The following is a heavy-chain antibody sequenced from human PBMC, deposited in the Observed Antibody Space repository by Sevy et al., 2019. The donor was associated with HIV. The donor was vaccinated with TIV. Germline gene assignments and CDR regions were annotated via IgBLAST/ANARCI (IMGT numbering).Heavy chain of an antibody. Sequence: SETLSLTCTVSGGSMSSYFWSWIRQPPGKGLEWIGYIYYTGTTNYNPSLKSRLTRSLDTSKNRFSLKLTAVTAADTALYYCARDSVLSPRVFDSWGQGTLVTVSS. CDR2: IYYTGTT. CDR3: ARDSVLSPRVFDS. V-gene: IGHV4-59*01. D-gene: IGHD3-10*01. J-gene: IGHJ4*02. CDR1: GGSMSSYF.